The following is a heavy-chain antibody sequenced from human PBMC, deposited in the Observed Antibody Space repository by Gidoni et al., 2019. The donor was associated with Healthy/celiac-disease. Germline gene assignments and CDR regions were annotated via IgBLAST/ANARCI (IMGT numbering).Heavy chain of an antibody. CDR3: AKDNGRIAAAQRAPPVAGMDV. CDR1: GFTFSSYA. D-gene: IGHD6-13*01. J-gene: IGHJ6*02. Sequence: EVQLLESGGGLVQPGGSLRLSCAASGFTFSSYAMSWVRQAPGKGLEWVSAISGSGGSTYYADSVKGRFTISRDNSKNTLYLQMNSLRAEDTAVYYCAKDNGRIAAAQRAPPVAGMDVWGQGTTVTVSS. V-gene: IGHV3-23*01. CDR2: ISGSGGST.